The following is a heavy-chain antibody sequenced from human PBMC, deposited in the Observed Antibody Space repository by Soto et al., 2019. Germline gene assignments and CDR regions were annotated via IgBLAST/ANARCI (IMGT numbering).Heavy chain of an antibody. D-gene: IGHD3-10*02. Sequence: QVQLQESGPGLVKPSETLSLTCTVSGGSISSYYWSWIRQPPGKGLEWIGFIFYSGSTSYNPSLKSRVTKAIDTSEYQFSLTLNSVTAADTAVYYCASMIGGPVLSFDSWGQGTLVAVSS. CDR3: ASMIGGPVLSFDS. CDR1: GGSISSYY. J-gene: IGHJ5*01. CDR2: IFYSGST. V-gene: IGHV4-59*01.